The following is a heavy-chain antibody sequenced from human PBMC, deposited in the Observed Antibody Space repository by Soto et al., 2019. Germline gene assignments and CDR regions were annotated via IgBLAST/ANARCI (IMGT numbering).Heavy chain of an antibody. CDR1: GYTFTSYY. V-gene: IGHV1-46*01. Sequence: ASVKVSCKASGYTFTSYYMHWVRQAPGQGLEWMGIINPSGGSTSYAQKFQGRVTMTRDTSTSTVYMELSSLRSEDTAVYYCARGSRHSSSWPDDFDIWGQGTMVTVSS. D-gene: IGHD6-13*01. J-gene: IGHJ3*02. CDR2: INPSGGST. CDR3: ARGSRHSSSWPDDFDI.